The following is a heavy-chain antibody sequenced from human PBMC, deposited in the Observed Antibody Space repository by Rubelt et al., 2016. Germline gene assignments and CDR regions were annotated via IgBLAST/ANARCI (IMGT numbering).Heavy chain of an antibody. CDR3: ARRDGYNWDDAFDI. V-gene: IGHV1-18*01. CDR2: ISAYTGNT. J-gene: IGHJ3*02. Sequence: QVQLVQSGAEVKKPGASVKVSCKASGYNFTSYVISWVRQAPGQGLEWMGWISAYTGNTNDAQKLQGRVTVTTDTSTSTAYMELRSLRSDDTAVYYCARRDGYNWDDAFDIWGQGTMVTVSS. CDR1: GYNFTSYV. D-gene: IGHD5-24*01.